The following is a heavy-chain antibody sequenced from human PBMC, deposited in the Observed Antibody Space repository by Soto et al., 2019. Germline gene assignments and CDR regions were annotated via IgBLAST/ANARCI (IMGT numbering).Heavy chain of an antibody. CDR2: IVIGTGNT. CDR1: GFTFSSSS. CDR3: AAVTGDFDC. Sequence: ASVKVSCKASGFTFSSSSVQWVRQARGQRLEWIGWIVIGTGNTNYAQRFQGRVTFTRDMSTSTAYMELSSLRSEDTAVYYCAAVTGDFDCWGQGTLVTVSS. V-gene: IGHV1-58*01. D-gene: IGHD1-20*01. J-gene: IGHJ4*02.